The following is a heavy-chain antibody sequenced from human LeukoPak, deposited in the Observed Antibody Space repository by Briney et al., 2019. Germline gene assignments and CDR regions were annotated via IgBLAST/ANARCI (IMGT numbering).Heavy chain of an antibody. Sequence: GASVKVSCKASGYTFTGYYMHWVRQAPGQGLEWMGRINPNSGGTNYAQKFQGRVTMTRDTSISTAYVELSSLRSDDTAVYYCARVMYYYDSSGYWGPYGMDVWGQGTTVTVSS. D-gene: IGHD3-22*01. CDR1: GYTFTGYY. J-gene: IGHJ6*02. CDR2: INPNSGGT. CDR3: ARVMYYYDSSGYWGPYGMDV. V-gene: IGHV1-2*06.